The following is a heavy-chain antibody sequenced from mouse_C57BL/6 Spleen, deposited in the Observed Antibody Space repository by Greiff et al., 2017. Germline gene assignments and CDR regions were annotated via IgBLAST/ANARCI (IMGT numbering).Heavy chain of an antibody. V-gene: IGHV3-6*01. CDR1: GYSITSGYY. Sequence: EVKLMESGPGLVKPSQSLSLTCSVTGYSITSGYYWNWIRQFPGNKLEWMGYISYDGSNNYNPSLKNRISITRDTSKNQFFLKLNSVTTEDTATYYCAKEIANYYGSSRYFDVWGTGTTVTVSS. CDR2: ISYDGSN. CDR3: AKEIANYYGSSRYFDV. D-gene: IGHD1-1*01. J-gene: IGHJ1*03.